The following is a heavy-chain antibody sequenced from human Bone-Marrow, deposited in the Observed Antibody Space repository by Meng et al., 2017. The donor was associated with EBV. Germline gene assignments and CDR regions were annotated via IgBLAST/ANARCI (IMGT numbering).Heavy chain of an antibody. V-gene: IGHV1-18*01. CDR2: ISAYNAHT. J-gene: IGHJ4*02. CDR1: SCSLSSYG. D-gene: IGHD3-10*01. Sequence: QVQMVQVWAEGKEAGTQGKVACMASSCSLSSYGISELRQAPGQGREGMGWISAYNAHTSYAQKLQARVTMTTVTSTRTTYMELMSLRSVDTAVYYWARDADYGSGSYGVLIDYWGQGTLVTVSS. CDR3: ARDADYGSGSYGVLIDY.